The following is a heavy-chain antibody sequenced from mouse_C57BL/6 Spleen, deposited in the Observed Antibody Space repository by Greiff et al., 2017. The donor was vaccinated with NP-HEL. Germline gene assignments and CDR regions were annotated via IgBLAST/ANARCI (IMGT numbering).Heavy chain of an antibody. CDR2: IDPSDSYT. CDR3: ARGGGNYVSYYFDY. J-gene: IGHJ2*01. CDR1: GYTFTSYW. V-gene: IGHV1-50*01. Sequence: VQLQQPGAELVKPGASVKLSCKASGYTFTSYWMQWVKQRPGQGLEWIGEIDPSDSYTNYNQKFKGKATLTVDTSSSTAYMQLSSLTSEDSAVYYCARGGGNYVSYYFDYWGQGTTLTVSS. D-gene: IGHD2-1*01.